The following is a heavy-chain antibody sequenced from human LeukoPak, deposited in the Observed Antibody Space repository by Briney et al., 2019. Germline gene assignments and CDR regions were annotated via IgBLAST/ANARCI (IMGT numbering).Heavy chain of an antibody. CDR2: ISGSGGST. CDR1: GFTLSSYA. Sequence: GGSLRLSCAASGFTLSSYAMSWVRQAPGKGLEWVSAISGSGGSTYYADSVKGRFTISRDNSKNTLYLQMNSLRAEDTAVYYCVKIVSRDGYPGYFDYWGQGTLVTVSS. V-gene: IGHV3-23*01. J-gene: IGHJ4*02. D-gene: IGHD5-24*01. CDR3: VKIVSRDGYPGYFDY.